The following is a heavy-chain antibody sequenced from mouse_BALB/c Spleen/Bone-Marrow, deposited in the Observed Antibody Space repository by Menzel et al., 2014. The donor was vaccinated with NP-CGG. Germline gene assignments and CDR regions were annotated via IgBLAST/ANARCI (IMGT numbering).Heavy chain of an antibody. J-gene: IGHJ2*01. D-gene: IGHD2-1*01. V-gene: IGHV2-4*02. CDR3: ARSGNHDYFGY. Sequence: VQLQQSGPDLVQPSQSLSITCTVSGFSLIKFGIHWVRQPPGKGLEWLGVIWSGGTTDYNAVFKSRLSISKDKSKSQVFFKMNSLQADDTAVYYCARSGNHDYFGYWGQGTTLTVSS. CDR1: GFSLIKFG. CDR2: IWSGGTT.